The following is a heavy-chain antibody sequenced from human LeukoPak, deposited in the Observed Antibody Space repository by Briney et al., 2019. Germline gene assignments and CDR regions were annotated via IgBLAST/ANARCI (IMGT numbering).Heavy chain of an antibody. CDR1: GFTVSSNY. J-gene: IGHJ3*02. Sequence: PGGSLRLSCAASGFTVSSNYMSWVRQAPGKGLEWVSVIYSGGSTYYADSVKGRFTISRDNSKNTLHLQMNTLRAEDTALYYCARGQYCSSTSCYVIGAFDIWGQGTVVTVSS. CDR3: ARGQYCSSTSCYVIGAFDI. D-gene: IGHD2-2*01. V-gene: IGHV3-53*01. CDR2: IYSGGST.